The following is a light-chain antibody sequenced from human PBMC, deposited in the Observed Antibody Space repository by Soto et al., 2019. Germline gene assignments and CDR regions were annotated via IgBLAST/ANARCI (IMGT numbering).Light chain of an antibody. J-gene: IGLJ3*02. CDR2: SNN. CDR1: SSNIGSNT. CDR3: AAWDDSLNGPV. Sequence: QSVLTQPPSASGTPGQRVPISCSGSSSNIGSNTVNWYQQLPGTAPKLLIYSNNQRPSGVPDRFSGSKSGNSASLAISGRQSEDEADYYCAAWDDSLNGPVFGGGTKLTVL. V-gene: IGLV1-44*01.